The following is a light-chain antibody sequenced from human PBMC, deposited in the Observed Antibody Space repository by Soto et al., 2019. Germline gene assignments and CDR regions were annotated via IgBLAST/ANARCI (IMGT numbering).Light chain of an antibody. CDR1: SSNIGSHI. CDR3: ASWDASLDASA. J-gene: IGLJ1*01. Sequence: SVLTQPPSASGTTGQRVTISCSENSSNIGSHIVNWYQQLPGTAPKLLIYSNNQRPSGVPDRFSGSKSGTSASLAISGLQSEDEADYYCASWDASLDASALGTGTKVTVL. CDR2: SNN. V-gene: IGLV1-44*01.